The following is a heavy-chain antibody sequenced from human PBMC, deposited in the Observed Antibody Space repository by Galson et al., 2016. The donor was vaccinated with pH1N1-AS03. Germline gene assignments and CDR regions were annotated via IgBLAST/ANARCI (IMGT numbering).Heavy chain of an antibody. CDR2: ISSSSSPI. Sequence: SLRLSCAASGFTFSDYDMSWIRQAPGKGLEWVSSISSSSSPIYYADSVKGRFTTSRDNAKNSVYLQMNSLRAEDTAVYYCARVSGGSRLLIFAFWGQGTLV. CDR3: ARVSGGSRLLIFAF. J-gene: IGHJ4*02. D-gene: IGHD3-10*02. V-gene: IGHV3-11*04. CDR1: GFTFSDYD.